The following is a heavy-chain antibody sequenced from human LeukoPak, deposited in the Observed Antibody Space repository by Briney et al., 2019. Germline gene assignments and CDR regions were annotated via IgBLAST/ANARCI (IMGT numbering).Heavy chain of an antibody. D-gene: IGHD3-16*01. CDR2: IDPNSGGT. CDR3: ARDNYGPLDY. Sequence: GASVKVSCLVSGYSFTALYIHWVRQAPGQGLEWMGWIDPNSGGTRSAHKFRGRVTMTRDASINTFYMDLSGLGSDDTAIYFCARDNYGPLDYWGQGTLVTVSS. J-gene: IGHJ4*02. CDR1: GYSFTALY. V-gene: IGHV1-2*02.